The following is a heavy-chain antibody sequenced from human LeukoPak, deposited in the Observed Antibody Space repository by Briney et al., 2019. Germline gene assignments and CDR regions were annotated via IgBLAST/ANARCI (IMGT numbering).Heavy chain of an antibody. CDR1: GFTFSSYE. V-gene: IGHV3-48*03. CDR3: ARDLTDYGDYYYYYMDV. CDR2: ISSSGSTI. Sequence: GGSLRLSCAASGFTFSSYEMNWVRQAPGKGLEWVSYISSSGSTIYYADSVKGRFTISRDNAKNSLYLQMNSLRAEDTAVYYCARDLTDYGDYYYYYMDVWGKGTTVTISS. J-gene: IGHJ6*03. D-gene: IGHD4-17*01.